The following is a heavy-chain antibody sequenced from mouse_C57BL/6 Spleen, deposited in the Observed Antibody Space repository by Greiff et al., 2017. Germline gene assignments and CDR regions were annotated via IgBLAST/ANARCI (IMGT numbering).Heavy chain of an antibody. J-gene: IGHJ2*01. CDR3: ARQGGYRDY. Sequence: QVQLQQPGAELVRPGSSVKLSCKASGYTFTSYWMHWVKQRPIQGLEWIGNIDPSDSETPYNQKFKDKATLTVDKSSGTAYMQLSSLTSEDSAVYYCARQGGYRDYWGQGTTLTVSS. V-gene: IGHV1-52*01. CDR2: IDPSDSET. D-gene: IGHD2-2*01. CDR1: GYTFTSYW.